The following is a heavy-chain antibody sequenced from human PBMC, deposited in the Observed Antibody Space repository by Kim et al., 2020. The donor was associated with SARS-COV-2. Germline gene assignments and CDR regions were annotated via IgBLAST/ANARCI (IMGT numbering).Heavy chain of an antibody. J-gene: IGHJ4*02. CDR3: AKAGGQGWLPPPFDY. CDR1: GFTFSSYG. V-gene: IGHV3-30*18. D-gene: IGHD5-12*01. Sequence: GGSLRLSCAASGFTFSSYGMHWVRQAPGKGLEWVAVISYDGSNKYYADSVKGRFTISRDNSKNTLYLQMNSLRAEDTAVYYCAKAGGQGWLPPPFDYWGQGTLVTVSS. CDR2: ISYDGSNK.